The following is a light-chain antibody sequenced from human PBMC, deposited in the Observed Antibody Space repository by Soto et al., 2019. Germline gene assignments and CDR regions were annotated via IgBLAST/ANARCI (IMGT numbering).Light chain of an antibody. J-gene: IGKJ1*01. CDR3: QQVGTSSWT. Sequence: EIVLTQSPGTLSLSPGERATLSCRASQSISSSYLAWYQQKPGQSPRLLIYGASSRATGIPDRFSGSGSGTDFTLTISRLEHEDVAVYYCQQVGTSSWTFGQGTKVEIK. CDR1: QSISSSY. V-gene: IGKV3-20*01. CDR2: GAS.